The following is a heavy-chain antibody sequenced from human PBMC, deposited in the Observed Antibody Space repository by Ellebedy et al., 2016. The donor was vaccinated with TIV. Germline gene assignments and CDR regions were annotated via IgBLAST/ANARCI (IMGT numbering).Heavy chain of an antibody. CDR1: GFTFSSYS. J-gene: IGHJ4*02. D-gene: IGHD6-13*01. V-gene: IGHV3-21*04. Sequence: GGSLRLSXAASGFTFSSYSMNWVRQAPGKGLEWVSSISSSSSYIYYADSVKGRFTISRDNAKNSLYLQMNSLRAEDTAVYYCAKVVPSYSSSWYSEAYYFDYWGQGTLVTVSS. CDR3: AKVVPSYSSSWYSEAYYFDY. CDR2: ISSSSSYI.